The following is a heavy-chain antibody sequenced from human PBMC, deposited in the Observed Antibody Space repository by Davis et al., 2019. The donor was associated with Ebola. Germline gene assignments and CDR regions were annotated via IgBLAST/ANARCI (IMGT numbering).Heavy chain of an antibody. J-gene: IGHJ4*02. V-gene: IGHV7-4-1*02. CDR1: GYTFTSYG. CDR2: INTNTGNP. CDR3: ARGPKYYYGSGSYYMNY. D-gene: IGHD3-10*01. Sequence: ASVKVSCKASGYTFTSYGISWVRQAPGQGLEWMGWINTNTGNPTYAQGFTGRFVFSLDTSVSTAYLQISSLKAGDTAVYYCARGPKYYYGSGSYYMNYWGQGTLVTVSS.